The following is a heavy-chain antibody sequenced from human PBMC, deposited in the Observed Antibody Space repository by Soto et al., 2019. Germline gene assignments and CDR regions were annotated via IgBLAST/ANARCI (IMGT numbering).Heavy chain of an antibody. D-gene: IGHD3-10*01. V-gene: IGHV3-30*18. CDR2: ISYDGGNK. J-gene: IGHJ6*02. CDR3: AKDLLAHYYGSGSYVNYGMDV. CDR1: GFTFSSYG. Sequence: GGSLRLSFAASGFTFSSYGMHWVRQAPGTGLEWVAVISYDGGNKYYADCVKGRFTISRDNSKNTLYLQMNSLRAEDTAVYYCAKDLLAHYYGSGSYVNYGMDVWGQGTTVTVSS.